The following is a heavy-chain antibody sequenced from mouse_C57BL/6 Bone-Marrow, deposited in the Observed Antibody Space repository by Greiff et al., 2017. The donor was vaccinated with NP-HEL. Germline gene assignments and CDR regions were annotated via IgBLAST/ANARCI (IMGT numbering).Heavy chain of an antibody. CDR1: GFTFTDYY. D-gene: IGHD6-5*01. CDR2: IRNKANGYTT. CDR3: ARYPIPWAMDY. Sequence: EVMLVESGGGLVQPGGSLSLSCAASGFTFTDYYMSWVRQPPGKALEWLGFIRNKANGYTTEYSASVKGRFTISRDNSQSILYLQMNALRAEDSATYYCARYPIPWAMDYWGQGTSVTVSS. V-gene: IGHV7-3*01. J-gene: IGHJ4*01.